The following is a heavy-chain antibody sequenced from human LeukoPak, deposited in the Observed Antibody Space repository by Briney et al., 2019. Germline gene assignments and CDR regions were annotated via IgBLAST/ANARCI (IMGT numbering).Heavy chain of an antibody. J-gene: IGHJ5*02. D-gene: IGHD2-2*01. CDR1: GYTFTGYY. Sequence: ASVKVSCKASGYTFTGYYMHWVRQAPGQGLEWMGWINPNSGGTNYAQKFQGRVTMTRDTSISTAYMELGRLRSDDTAVYYCARDRRYCSSTSCYAPWGQGTLVTVSS. CDR2: INPNSGGT. CDR3: ARDRRYCSSTSCYAP. V-gene: IGHV1-2*02.